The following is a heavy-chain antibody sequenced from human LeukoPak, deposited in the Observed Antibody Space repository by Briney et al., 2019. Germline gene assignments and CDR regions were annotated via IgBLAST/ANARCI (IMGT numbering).Heavy chain of an antibody. CDR1: GGSISSSSYY. CDR3: ARFGGYGKGDFDY. Sequence: KPSETLSLTCTVSGGSISSSSYYWGWIRQPPGKGLEWIGSIYYSGTTYYNPSLKSRVTISVDTSKNQFSLKLSSVTAADTAVYYCARFGGYGKGDFDYWGQGTLVTVSS. D-gene: IGHD5-12*01. J-gene: IGHJ4*02. V-gene: IGHV4-39*07. CDR2: IYYSGTT.